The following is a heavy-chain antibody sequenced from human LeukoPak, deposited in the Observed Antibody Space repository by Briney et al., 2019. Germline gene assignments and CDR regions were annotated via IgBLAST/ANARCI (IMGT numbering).Heavy chain of an antibody. CDR1: GFTFSRYA. CDR2: ISGNGDRA. CDR3: VKDHVGRSTVFDY. Sequence: GGSLRLSCSASGFTFSRYAMHWVRQAPGKGLEYVSSISGNGDRASYIDSVKGRFTISRDNSKNTVYLQLSSLRAEDTAVYYCVKDHVGRSTVFDYWGQGTLVAVSS. J-gene: IGHJ4*02. D-gene: IGHD2-2*01. V-gene: IGHV3-64D*06.